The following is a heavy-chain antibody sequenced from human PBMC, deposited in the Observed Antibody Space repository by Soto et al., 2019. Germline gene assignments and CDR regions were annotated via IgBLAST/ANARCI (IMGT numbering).Heavy chain of an antibody. J-gene: IGHJ4*02. Sequence: GGSLRLSCAASGFTFDDYAMHWVRQAPGKGLEWVSGISWNSGSIGYADSVKGRFTISRDNAKNSLHLQMNSLRAEDTALYYCAKDSGYYYGSGSYYRWGQGTLVTVSS. V-gene: IGHV3-9*01. CDR2: ISWNSGSI. CDR1: GFTFDDYA. D-gene: IGHD3-10*01. CDR3: AKDSGYYYGSGSYYR.